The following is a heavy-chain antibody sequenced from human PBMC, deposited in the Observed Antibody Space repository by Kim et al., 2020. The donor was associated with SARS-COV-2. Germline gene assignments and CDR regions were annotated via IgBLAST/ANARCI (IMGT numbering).Heavy chain of an antibody. D-gene: IGHD5-18*01. CDR1: GFTFSSYA. V-gene: IGHV3-33*06. CDR3: AKGYSYGYGYFDY. CDR2: IWYDGSNK. Sequence: GGSLRLSCAASGFTFSSYAMHWVRQAPGKGLEWVAVIWYDGSNKFYADSVKGRFTISRDNSKNTLYLQMNSLRAEDTAMYYCAKGYSYGYGYFDYWCQGT. J-gene: IGHJ4*02.